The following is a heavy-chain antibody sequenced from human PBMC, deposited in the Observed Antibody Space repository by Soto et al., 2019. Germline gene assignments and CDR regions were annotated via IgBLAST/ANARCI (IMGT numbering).Heavy chain of an antibody. V-gene: IGHV3-48*03. D-gene: IGHD6-6*01. J-gene: IGHJ4*02. CDR2: ISGSGSTI. Sequence: GSLRLSCAASGFTFSSYEMNWVRQAPGKGLEWVSYISGSGSTIYYADSVKGRFTISRDNAKNSLYLQMNSLRAEDTAVYYCARDFIAARPYSSGLATPGSGYWGQGTLVTVSS. CDR3: ARDFIAARPYSSGLATPGSGY. CDR1: GFTFSSYE.